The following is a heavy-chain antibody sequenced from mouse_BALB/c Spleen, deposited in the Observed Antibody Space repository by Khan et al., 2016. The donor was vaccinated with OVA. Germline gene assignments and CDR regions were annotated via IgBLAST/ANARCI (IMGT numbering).Heavy chain of an antibody. CDR3: ARPSYYGNPWFTY. J-gene: IGHJ3*01. Sequence: EVELVESGGGLVKPGGSLKLSCAASGFAFISYEMSWVRQTPEKRLEWVATISSGGSYTYYPHSVKGRFTISRDIDRKTLYLQMSSLRSEDTAFYYCARPSYYGNPWFTYWGQGTLVTVSA. D-gene: IGHD2-10*01. V-gene: IGHV5-9*02. CDR2: ISSGGSYT. CDR1: GFAFISYE.